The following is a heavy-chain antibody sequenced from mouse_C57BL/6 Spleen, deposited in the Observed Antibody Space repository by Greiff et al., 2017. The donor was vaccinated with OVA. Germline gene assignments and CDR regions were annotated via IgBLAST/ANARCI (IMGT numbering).Heavy chain of an antibody. J-gene: IGHJ4*01. D-gene: IGHD2-10*01. Sequence: QVQLQQSGAELARPGASVKMSCKASGYTFTSYTMHWVKQRPGQGLEWIGYINPSSGYTKYNQKFKDKATLTADKSSSTAYMQLSSLTSEDSAVYYCARNPYYGKDAMDYWGQGTSVTVSS. V-gene: IGHV1-4*01. CDR3: ARNPYYGKDAMDY. CDR1: GYTFTSYT. CDR2: INPSSGYT.